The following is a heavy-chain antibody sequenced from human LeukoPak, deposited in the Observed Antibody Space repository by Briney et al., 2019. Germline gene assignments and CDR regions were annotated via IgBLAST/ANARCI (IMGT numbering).Heavy chain of an antibody. D-gene: IGHD1-26*01. Sequence: QTGGSLRLSCAASGFTFSSYAMSWVRQAPGKGLEYVSGISSNGGSAYYANSVKGRFTISRDNSKNTLYLQMGSLRAEDMAVYYCARGQVGAINDAFDIWGQGTMVTVSS. CDR1: GFTFSSYA. V-gene: IGHV3-64*01. J-gene: IGHJ3*02. CDR2: ISSNGGSA. CDR3: ARGQVGAINDAFDI.